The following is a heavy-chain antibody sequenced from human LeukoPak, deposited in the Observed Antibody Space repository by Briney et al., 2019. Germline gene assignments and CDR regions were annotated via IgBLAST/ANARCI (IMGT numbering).Heavy chain of an antibody. CDR1: GFTFRSYT. Sequence: AGGSLRLSCAAPGFTFRSYTMNRVRQAPGKGLEWVSSISSSNNYIYYRDSVKGRFTISRGNAKNSLYLQMNSLRAEDTAVYHCARDRGGWFEFDCWGQGTLVTVSS. CDR3: ARDRGGWFEFDC. V-gene: IGHV3-21*01. J-gene: IGHJ4*02. CDR2: ISSSNNYI. D-gene: IGHD6-19*01.